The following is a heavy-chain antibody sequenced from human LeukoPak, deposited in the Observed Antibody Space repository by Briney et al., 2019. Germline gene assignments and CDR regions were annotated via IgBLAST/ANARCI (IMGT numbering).Heavy chain of an antibody. CDR2: ISAYNGNT. Sequence: ASVKVSCKASGYTFTSYGISWVRQAPGQGLEWMGWISAYNGNTNYAQKLQGRVTMTTDTSTSTAYMELRSLRSDDTAVYYCARGFWSGLSYYYYYYYMDVWGKGTTVTVSS. CDR3: ARGFWSGLSYYYYYYYMDV. V-gene: IGHV1-18*01. J-gene: IGHJ6*03. D-gene: IGHD3-3*01. CDR1: GYTFTSYG.